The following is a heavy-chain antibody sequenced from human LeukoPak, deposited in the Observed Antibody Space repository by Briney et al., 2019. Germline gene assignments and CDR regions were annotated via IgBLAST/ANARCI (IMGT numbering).Heavy chain of an antibody. J-gene: IGHJ4*02. Sequence: ASETLSLTCTVSVGSISSYYWSWIRQPPGKGLEWIGYIYYSGSTNYNPSLKSRVTISVDTSKNQFSLKLSSVTAADTAVYYCARGYQEYWNYVPFDYWGQGTLVTVSS. CDR1: VGSISSYY. V-gene: IGHV4-59*01. CDR3: ARGYQEYWNYVPFDY. CDR2: IYYSGST. D-gene: IGHD1-7*01.